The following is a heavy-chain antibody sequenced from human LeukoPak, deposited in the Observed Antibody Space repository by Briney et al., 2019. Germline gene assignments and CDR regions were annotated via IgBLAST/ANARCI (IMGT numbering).Heavy chain of an antibody. Sequence: GGSLRLSCVASGFTFDNSAMHWVRQAPGKGLEWVSLISGDGGSTYYADSVMGRFTIFRDNSRNSLYLQMNSLRTEDTALYYCAKDRFYYYYYYGMDVWGQGTTVTVSS. J-gene: IGHJ6*02. CDR3: AKDRFYYYYYYGMDV. V-gene: IGHV3-43*02. CDR1: GFTFDNSA. D-gene: IGHD3-10*01. CDR2: ISGDGGST.